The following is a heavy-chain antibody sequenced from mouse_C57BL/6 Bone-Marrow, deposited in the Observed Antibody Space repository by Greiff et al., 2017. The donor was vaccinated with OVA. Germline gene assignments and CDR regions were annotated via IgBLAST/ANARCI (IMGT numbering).Heavy chain of an antibody. D-gene: IGHD3-2*02. CDR2: ISYDGSN. Sequence: EVQLQESGPGLVKPSQSLSLTCSVTGYSITSGYYWNWIRQFPGNKLEWMGYISYDGSNNYNPSLKNRISITRDTSKNQFFLKLNSVTTEDTATYYCARESSGYVAWFAYWGQGTLVTVSA. CDR3: ARESSGYVAWFAY. J-gene: IGHJ3*01. CDR1: GYSITSGYY. V-gene: IGHV3-6*01.